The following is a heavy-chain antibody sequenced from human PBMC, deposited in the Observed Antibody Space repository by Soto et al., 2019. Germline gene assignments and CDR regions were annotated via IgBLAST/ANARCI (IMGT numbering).Heavy chain of an antibody. CDR1: RFIVNTCC. J-gene: IGHJ4*02. CDR2: VSKSDYT. D-gene: IGHD3-22*01. Sequence: GSLTLSCVVSRFIVNTCCVNWVRPPQGKGLEWVSTVSKSDYTYYSDSVKGRFTISRDNAKNSVSLQMNTLRAEDTAVYYCAREDTIIMPAVSDFWGQGTLVTVSS. CDR3: AREDTIIMPAVSDF. V-gene: IGHV3-21*01.